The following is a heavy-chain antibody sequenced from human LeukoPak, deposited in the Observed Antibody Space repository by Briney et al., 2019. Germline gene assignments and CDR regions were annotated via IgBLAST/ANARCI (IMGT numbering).Heavy chain of an antibody. CDR3: ARDQGIAVAGN. J-gene: IGHJ4*02. D-gene: IGHD6-19*01. V-gene: IGHV1-69*13. CDR2: IIPIFGTA. Sequence: SVKVSCKASGGTFSSYAISWVRQAPGQGLGWMGGIIPIFGTANYAQKFQGRVTITADESTSTAYMEPSSLRSEDTAVYYCARDQGIAVAGNWGQGTLVTVSS. CDR1: GGTFSSYA.